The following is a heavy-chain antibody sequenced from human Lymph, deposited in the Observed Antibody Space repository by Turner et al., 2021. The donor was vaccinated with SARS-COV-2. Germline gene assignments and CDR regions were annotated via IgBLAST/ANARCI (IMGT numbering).Heavy chain of an antibody. V-gene: IGHV4-59*01. D-gene: IGHD2-21*02. J-gene: IGHJ5*02. Sequence: QEQLQESGPKLVKPWETRCVSCTVSGGSMNSNYWSWIRQPPGKRLEWIGYIYYRGSTNYTLSHKSRVTISVDTSKNQFSLKLTSVTAADTAIYYCARETVNNWVAPWGQGILVTVSS. CDR2: IYYRGST. CDR3: ARETVNNWVAP. CDR1: GGSMNSNY.